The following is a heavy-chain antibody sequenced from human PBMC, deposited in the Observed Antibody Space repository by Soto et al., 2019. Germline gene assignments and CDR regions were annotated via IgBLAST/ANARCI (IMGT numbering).Heavy chain of an antibody. V-gene: IGHV3-23*01. CDR3: AKAPLRFADF. J-gene: IGHJ4*02. CDR1: GFICSSYD. Sequence: DVQMLESGGGLAQPGGSLRLSCAVSGFICSSYDMSWVRQAPGKGLEWVSAISGSGDSTFYADSVKGRFTISRDNSKNTLYLQMNSLRAEDTAIYYCAKAPLRFADFWGQGTLVTVSS. D-gene: IGHD4-17*01. CDR2: ISGSGDST.